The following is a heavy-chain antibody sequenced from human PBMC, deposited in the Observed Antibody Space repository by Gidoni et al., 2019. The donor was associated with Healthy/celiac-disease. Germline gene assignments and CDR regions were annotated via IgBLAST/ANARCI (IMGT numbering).Heavy chain of an antibody. J-gene: IGHJ4*02. D-gene: IGHD3-3*01. CDR1: GGAFSGYY. CDR3: ARAGITIKSDFDY. Sequence: QVQLQQWGARLLKPSETLSPTCAVYGGAFSGYYWSWIRQPPGKGLEWIGEINHRGGTNYNPSLKSRVTISVDTSKNQFSLKLSSVTAADTAVYYCARAGITIKSDFDYWGQGTLVTVSS. V-gene: IGHV4-34*01. CDR2: INHRGGT.